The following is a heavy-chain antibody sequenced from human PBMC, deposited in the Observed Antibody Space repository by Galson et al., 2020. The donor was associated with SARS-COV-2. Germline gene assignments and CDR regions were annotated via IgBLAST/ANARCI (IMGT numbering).Heavy chain of an antibody. CDR3: AKDERDGYNAFDY. Sequence: GGSLRLSCAASGFNFGGYSMNWVRQAPGKGLEWISSISSLSKYIYYADSVKGRFTVSRDDAKNSLYLQMHSLRVEDTATYYCAKDERDGYNAFDYWGQGTLVTVSS. CDR2: ISSLSKYI. D-gene: IGHD5-12*01. V-gene: IGHV3-21*01. CDR1: GFNFGGYS. J-gene: IGHJ4*02.